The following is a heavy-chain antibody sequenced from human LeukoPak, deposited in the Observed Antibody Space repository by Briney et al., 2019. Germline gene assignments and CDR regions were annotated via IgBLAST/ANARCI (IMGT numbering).Heavy chain of an antibody. CDR1: GFTFTTYA. CDR2: ISGSGGST. D-gene: IGHD1-26*01. CDR3: AKNSGSYFFDY. J-gene: IGHJ4*02. Sequence: GGSLRLSCAASGFTFTTYAMSWVRQAPGKGLEWVSAISGSGGSTYYADSVKGRFTISRDNSKNTLYLQMNSLRAEDTAVYYCAKNSGSYFFDYWGQGTLVTVSS. V-gene: IGHV3-23*01.